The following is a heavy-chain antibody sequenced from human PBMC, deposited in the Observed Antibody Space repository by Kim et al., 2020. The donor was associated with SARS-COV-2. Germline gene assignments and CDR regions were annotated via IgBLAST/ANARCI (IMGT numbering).Heavy chain of an antibody. D-gene: IGHD2-15*01. CDR3: ARDKGTGYCSGGSCNRYHYYYGMDV. Sequence: GGSLRLSCAASGFTFRDYYMSWIRQAPGKGLEWVSYISSSGSTIYYADSMKGRFTISRDNAKNSLYLQMNSLRAEDTAVYYCARDKGTGYCSGGSCNRYHYYYGMDVWGQGTTVTVSS. CDR1: GFTFRDYY. CDR2: ISSSGSTI. J-gene: IGHJ6*02. V-gene: IGHV3-11*01.